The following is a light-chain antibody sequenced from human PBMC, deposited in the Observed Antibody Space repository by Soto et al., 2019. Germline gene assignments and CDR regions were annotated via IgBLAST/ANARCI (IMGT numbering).Light chain of an antibody. CDR1: QDISNY. Sequence: DIQMTQSPSSLSASVGDRVTITCQASQDISNYLNWYQQKPGKAPKLLIYDASNLETGVPSRFSGSRSWTDFTFTISSLQPEDMTTYDCQQYDNLPLTSGGGTKVEIK. J-gene: IGKJ4*01. CDR2: DAS. CDR3: QQYDNLPLT. V-gene: IGKV1-33*01.